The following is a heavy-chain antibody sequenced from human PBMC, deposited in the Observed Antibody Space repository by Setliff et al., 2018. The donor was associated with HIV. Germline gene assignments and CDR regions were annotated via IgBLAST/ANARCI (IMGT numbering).Heavy chain of an antibody. D-gene: IGHD6-19*01. CDR3: TTGLQHHSSGFDY. CDR2: ISGSGGRT. V-gene: IGHV3-23*01. Sequence: PGGSLRLSCAASGFTFSTYEMNWVRQAPGKGLEWVSAISGSGGRTHYADSVKGRFTISRDNSKTTLYLQMNSLKTEDTAVYYCTTGLQHHSSGFDYWGQGTLVTVSS. CDR1: GFTFSTYE. J-gene: IGHJ4*02.